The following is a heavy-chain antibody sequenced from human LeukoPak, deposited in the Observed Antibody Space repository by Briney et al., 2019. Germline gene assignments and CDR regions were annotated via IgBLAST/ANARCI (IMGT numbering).Heavy chain of an antibody. CDR2: ISSSSKTI. J-gene: IGHJ4*02. V-gene: IGHV3-48*02. CDR3: ARDQGIFDY. Sequence: GGSLRLSCAASGFTFSSYSMNWVRQAPGKGLEWVSYISSSSKTIYYADSVKGRFTISRDNAKNSLYLQMNSVRDEDSAVYYCARDQGIFDYWGQGTLVTVSS. CDR1: GFTFSSYS.